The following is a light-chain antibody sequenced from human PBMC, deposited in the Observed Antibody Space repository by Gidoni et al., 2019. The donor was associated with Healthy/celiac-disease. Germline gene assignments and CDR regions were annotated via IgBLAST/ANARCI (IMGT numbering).Light chain of an antibody. CDR3: QQYNSYPYT. J-gene: IGKJ2*01. V-gene: IGKV1-5*03. Sequence: DIQMTQSPSTLSASVGDRVTITCRASQSISSWLAWYQQKPGKAPKLLIYKASSLESGVPSRFSGSGSGTEFTLTISSLQHDDFATYYCQQYNSYPYTFXXXTKLEIK. CDR2: KAS. CDR1: QSISSW.